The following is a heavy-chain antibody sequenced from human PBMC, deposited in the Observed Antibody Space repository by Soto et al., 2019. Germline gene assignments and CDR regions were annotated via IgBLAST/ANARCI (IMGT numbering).Heavy chain of an antibody. D-gene: IGHD5-12*01. J-gene: IGHJ5*01. V-gene: IGHV3-30*18. Sequence: QVQLVETGGGVVQPGGSLRLSCIASGFPFRSYGMHWVRQAPGKGLERVAVTSYDGNKKYYIDSVKGRFSISRDNFMNTVYLQMTSLGVEDTALYYCAKEGQSRDGYTSPLDSWGQGTLVSVSA. CDR1: GFPFRSYG. CDR3: AKEGQSRDGYTSPLDS. CDR2: TSYDGNKK.